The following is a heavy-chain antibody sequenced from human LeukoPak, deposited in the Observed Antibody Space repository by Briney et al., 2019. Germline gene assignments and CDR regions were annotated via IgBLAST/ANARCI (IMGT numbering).Heavy chain of an antibody. CDR1: GFTFSTSG. V-gene: IGHV3-30*02. Sequence: GGSLRLSCVASGFTFSTSGMHWVRQSPGKGLDWVAFIRNDGNKKNYAESVKGRFTISRDNSKNTLYLQMDSLSAEDTAVYYCARGPPYSSSWYTSGYFDYWGQGTLVTVSS. J-gene: IGHJ4*02. CDR2: IRNDGNKK. CDR3: ARGPPYSSSWYTSGYFDY. D-gene: IGHD6-13*01.